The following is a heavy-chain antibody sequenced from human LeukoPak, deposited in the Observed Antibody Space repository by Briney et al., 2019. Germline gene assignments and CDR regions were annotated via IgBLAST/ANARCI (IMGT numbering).Heavy chain of an antibody. V-gene: IGHV4-59*01. J-gene: IGHJ4*02. CDR1: GGSISTFY. CDR2: IYYTGST. CDR3: ARDRLGVGTIFDY. Sequence: SETLSLTCAVSGGSISTFYWSWIRQPPGKGLEWIGYIYYTGSTSYNPSLKSRVTISVDTPKNQFSLKLSSVTAADTAMYYCARDRLGVGTIFDYWGQGTLVTVSS. D-gene: IGHD3-10*01.